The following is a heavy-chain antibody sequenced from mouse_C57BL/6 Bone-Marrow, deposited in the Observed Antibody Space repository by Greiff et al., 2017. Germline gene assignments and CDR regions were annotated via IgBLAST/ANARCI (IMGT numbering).Heavy chain of an antibody. CDR2: IDPETGGT. CDR1: GYTFTDYE. D-gene: IGHD1-1*01. Sequence: ESGAELVRPGASVTLSCKASGYTFTDYEMHWVKQTPVHGLEWIGAIDPETGGTAYNQKFKGKAILTADKSSSTAYMELRSLTSEDSAVYYCTVPYYYGSSCYYAMDYWGQGTSVTVSS. CDR3: TVPYYYGSSCYYAMDY. V-gene: IGHV1-15*01. J-gene: IGHJ4*01.